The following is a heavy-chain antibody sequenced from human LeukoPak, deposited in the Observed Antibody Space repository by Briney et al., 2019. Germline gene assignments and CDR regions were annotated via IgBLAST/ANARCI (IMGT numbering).Heavy chain of an antibody. V-gene: IGHV3-30-3*01. CDR1: GFTFRNHA. CDR3: ARGDSSSWYPYYYYGMDV. J-gene: IGHJ6*04. Sequence: GGSLRLSCAASGFTFRNHAIHWVRQAPGKGLEWVAVISDDGSSKYYADSVKGRFIISRDNSKNTLYLQMNSLRAEDTAVYYCARGDSSSWYPYYYYGMDVWGKGTRSPSPQ. CDR2: ISDDGSSK. D-gene: IGHD6-13*01.